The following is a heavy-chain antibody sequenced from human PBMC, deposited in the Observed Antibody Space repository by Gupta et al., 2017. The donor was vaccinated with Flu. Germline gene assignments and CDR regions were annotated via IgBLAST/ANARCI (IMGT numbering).Heavy chain of an antibody. V-gene: IGHV1-69*06. J-gene: IGHJ5*02. CDR2: IIPIFGTA. D-gene: IGHD3-22*01. Sequence: ISWVRQAPGQGLEWMGGIIPIFGTANSAQKFLGRVTVTADKSTNTAYMELSSRRSEETAVYYCSRDDQYYDSSGYDGWFDPWWQGTLVTVS. CDR3: SRDDQYYDSSGYDGWFDP.